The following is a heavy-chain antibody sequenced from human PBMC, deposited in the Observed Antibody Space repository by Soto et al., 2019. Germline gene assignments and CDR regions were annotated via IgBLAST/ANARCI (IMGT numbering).Heavy chain of an antibody. Sequence: QVQLVESGGGVVQPGRSLRLSCAASGFTFSSYGMHWVRQAPGKGLEWVAVISYDGSNKYYADSVKGRFTISRDNSKNTLYLQMNSLRAEDTAVYYCAKAPCLLCKEYYYGMAVWGQGTTVTVSS. CDR1: GFTFSSYG. D-gene: IGHD2-21*02. CDR3: AKAPCLLCKEYYYGMAV. J-gene: IGHJ6*02. V-gene: IGHV3-30*18. CDR2: ISYDGSNK.